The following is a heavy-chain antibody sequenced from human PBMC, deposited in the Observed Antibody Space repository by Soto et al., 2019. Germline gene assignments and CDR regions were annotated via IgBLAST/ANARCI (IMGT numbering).Heavy chain of an antibody. CDR1: GGSFSGYY. J-gene: IGHJ6*03. CDR3: ARSRRGYYYYYMDV. CDR2: INHSGST. V-gene: IGHV4-34*01. Sequence: SETLSLTCAVYGGSFSGYYWSWIRQPPGKGLEWIGEINHSGSTNYNPSLKSRVTISVDTSKNQFSLKLSSVTAADTAVYYCARSRRGYYYYYMDVWGKGTTVTVSS.